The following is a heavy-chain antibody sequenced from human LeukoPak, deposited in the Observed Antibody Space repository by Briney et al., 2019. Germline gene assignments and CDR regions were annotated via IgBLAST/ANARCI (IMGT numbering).Heavy chain of an antibody. V-gene: IGHV3-21*01. CDR2: ISSSSSYI. CDR1: GFTFSSYS. Sequence: SPGGSLRLPCAASGFTFSSYSMNWVRQAPGKGLEWVSSISSSSSYIYYADSVKGRFTISRDNAKNSLYLQMNSLRAEDTAVYYCARDPTVLTLNGDYYFDYWGQGTLVTVSS. D-gene: IGHD4-17*01. CDR3: ARDPTVLTLNGDYYFDY. J-gene: IGHJ4*02.